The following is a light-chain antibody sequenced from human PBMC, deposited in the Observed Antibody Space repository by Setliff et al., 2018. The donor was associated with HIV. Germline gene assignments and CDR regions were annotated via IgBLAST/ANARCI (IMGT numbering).Light chain of an antibody. CDR2: GNS. J-gene: IGLJ1*01. Sequence: VLTQPPSVSGAPGQRVTISCTGSSSNIGAGYDVHWYQQLPGTAPKLLIYGNSNRPSGVPDRFSGSKSGTSASLAITGLQAEDEADYYCQSYDSSLSGPYVFGTGTKVTVL. CDR1: SSNIGAGYD. V-gene: IGLV1-40*01. CDR3: QSYDSSLSGPYV.